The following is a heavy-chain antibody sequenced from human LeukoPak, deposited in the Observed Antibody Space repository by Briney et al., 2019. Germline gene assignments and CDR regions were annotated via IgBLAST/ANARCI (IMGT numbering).Heavy chain of an antibody. D-gene: IGHD6-13*01. CDR3: ARVAGIAAAGRFDY. Sequence: SETLSLTCAVSGGSVSSGSYYWSWIRQPPGKGLEWIGYIYYSGSTNYNPSLKSRVTISVDTSKNQFSLKLSSVTAADTAVYYCARVAGIAAAGRFDYWGQGTLVTVSS. J-gene: IGHJ4*02. CDR2: IYYSGST. V-gene: IGHV4-61*01. CDR1: GGSVSSGSYY.